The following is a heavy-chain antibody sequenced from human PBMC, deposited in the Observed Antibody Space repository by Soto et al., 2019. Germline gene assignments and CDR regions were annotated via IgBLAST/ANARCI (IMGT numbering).Heavy chain of an antibody. J-gene: IGHJ4*02. CDR3: AKDRYDILTGYCDY. CDR1: GFTFSSYG. Sequence: GGSLRLSCAASGFTFSSYGMHWVRQAPGKGLEWVAVISYDGSNKYYADSVKGRFTISRDNSKNTLYLQMNSLRAEDTAVYYCAKDRYDILTGYCDYWGPGTLVTVSS. D-gene: IGHD3-9*01. V-gene: IGHV3-30*18. CDR2: ISYDGSNK.